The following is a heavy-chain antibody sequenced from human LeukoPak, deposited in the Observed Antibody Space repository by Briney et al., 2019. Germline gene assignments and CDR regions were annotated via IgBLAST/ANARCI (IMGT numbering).Heavy chain of an antibody. CDR3: ARPATGYCSSAGCHWDS. Sequence: GGSLRLSCAASGFTFSTHSMYWVRQAPGKGLEWVSSISASSNFIHYAESVRGRFTVSRDNAKNSLYLQMNSLGAQDTAVYYCARPATGYCSSAGCHWDSWGQGTLVTVSS. D-gene: IGHD2-2*01. V-gene: IGHV3-21*01. J-gene: IGHJ4*02. CDR2: ISASSNFI. CDR1: GFTFSTHS.